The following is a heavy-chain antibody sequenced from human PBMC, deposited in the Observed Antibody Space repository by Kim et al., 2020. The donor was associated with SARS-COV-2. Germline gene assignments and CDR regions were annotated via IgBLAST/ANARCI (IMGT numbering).Heavy chain of an antibody. CDR1: GFTVSRFA. CDR3: AKDHPSGGWPTFEY. D-gene: IGHD2-15*01. J-gene: IGHJ4*02. CDR2: ITNNNGKT. Sequence: GGSLRLSCAASGFTVSRFAMSWVRQAPGKGLEWVAAITNNNGKTYYADSVMGRFTISRDESKNIVFLQMNSLRVEDTALYYCAKDHPSGGWPTFEYWGQGTQVTASS. V-gene: IGHV3-23*01.